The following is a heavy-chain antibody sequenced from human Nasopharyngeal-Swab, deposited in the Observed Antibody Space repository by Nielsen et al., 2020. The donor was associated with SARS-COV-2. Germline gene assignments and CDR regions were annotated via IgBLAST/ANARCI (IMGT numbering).Heavy chain of an antibody. D-gene: IGHD5-24*01. CDR2: ISSSGSTI. Sequence: GGSLRLSCAASGFTSSSYEMNWVRQAPGKGLEWVSYISSSGSTIYYADSVKGRFTISRDNAKNSLYLQMNSLRAEDTAVYYCASLSRDGYNSWGQGTLVTVSS. CDR1: GFTSSSYE. V-gene: IGHV3-48*03. J-gene: IGHJ4*02. CDR3: ASLSRDGYNS.